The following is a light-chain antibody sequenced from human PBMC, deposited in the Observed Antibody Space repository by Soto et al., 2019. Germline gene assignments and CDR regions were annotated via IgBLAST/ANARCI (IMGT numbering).Light chain of an antibody. CDR3: QQRSNWPPLYS. V-gene: IGKV3-11*01. J-gene: IGKJ2*03. Sequence: EIVLTQSPVTLSLSPGERATLSCRASQRISTYLAWYQQKPGQAPRLLIYDASNRAAGVPARFSGSGSGADFTLTISSPEPEDLAVYYCQQRSNWPPLYSFGPGTKVDIK. CDR1: QRISTY. CDR2: DAS.